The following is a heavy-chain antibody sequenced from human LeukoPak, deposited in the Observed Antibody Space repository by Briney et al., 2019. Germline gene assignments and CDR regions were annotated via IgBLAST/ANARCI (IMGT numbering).Heavy chain of an antibody. D-gene: IGHD6-19*01. CDR1: GGTFSSYA. Sequence: GASVKVSCKASGGTFSSYAISWVRQAPGQGLEWMGGIIPIFGTANYAQKFQGRVTITADESTSTAYMELSSLRSEDTAVYYCARERTADYYMDVWGKGTTVTVSS. CDR2: IIPIFGTA. CDR3: ARERTADYYMDV. V-gene: IGHV1-69*13. J-gene: IGHJ6*03.